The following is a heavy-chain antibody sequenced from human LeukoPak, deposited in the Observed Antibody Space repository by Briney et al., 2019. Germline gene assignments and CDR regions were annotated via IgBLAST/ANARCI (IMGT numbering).Heavy chain of an antibody. Sequence: SQTLSLTSTVSGGSISSGGYYWSWIRQHPGKGLEWIGYIYYSGSTYYNPSLKSRVTISVDTSKNQFSLKLSSVTAADTAVYYCARATSLGLNYYDSSGYYDAFDIWGQGTMVTVSS. V-gene: IGHV4-31*03. D-gene: IGHD3-22*01. J-gene: IGHJ3*02. CDR1: GGSISSGGYY. CDR2: IYYSGST. CDR3: ARATSLGLNYYDSSGYYDAFDI.